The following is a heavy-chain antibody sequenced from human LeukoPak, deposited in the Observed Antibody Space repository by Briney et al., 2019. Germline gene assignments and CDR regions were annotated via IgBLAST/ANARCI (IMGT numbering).Heavy chain of an antibody. V-gene: IGHV5-51*01. J-gene: IGHJ4*02. CDR1: GYSFTSYW. Sequence: GESLKISCKGSGYSFTSYWIGWVRQMPGKGLEWMGIIYPGDSDTRYGPSFQGRVTISADKSISTAYLQWSSLKASDTAMYYCARQVYDSSGYYDFDYWGQGTLVTVSS. CDR3: ARQVYDSSGYYDFDY. D-gene: IGHD3-22*01. CDR2: IYPGDSDT.